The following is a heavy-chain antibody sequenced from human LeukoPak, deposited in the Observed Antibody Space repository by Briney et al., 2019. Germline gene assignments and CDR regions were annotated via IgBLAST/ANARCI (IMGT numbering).Heavy chain of an antibody. CDR1: GFTFSDSA. V-gene: IGHV3-73*01. D-gene: IGHD6-25*01. CDR3: TRLSGDLTFDY. J-gene: IGHJ4*02. CDR2: IRSKANGYAT. Sequence: GGSLRLSCAASGFTFSDSAMHWVRQASGKGLEWIDRIRSKANGYATAYAASVKDRFTISRDDSKNAAYLQMNSLKTEDTAVYYCTRLSGDLTFDYWGQGTLVTVSS.